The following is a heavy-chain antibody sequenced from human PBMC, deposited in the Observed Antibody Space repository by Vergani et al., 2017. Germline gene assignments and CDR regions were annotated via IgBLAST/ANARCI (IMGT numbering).Heavy chain of an antibody. Sequence: EVQLLESGGGLVQPGGSLRLSCAASGFTFSSYAMSWVRQAPGKGLEWVSAISGSGGSTYYADSVKARFTISRDNSKNTLYLQMNSLRAEDTAVYYCATTSGIAVAGKVDYWGQGTLVTVSS. V-gene: IGHV3-23*01. CDR3: ATTSGIAVAGKVDY. CDR2: ISGSGGST. D-gene: IGHD6-19*01. J-gene: IGHJ4*02. CDR1: GFTFSSYA.